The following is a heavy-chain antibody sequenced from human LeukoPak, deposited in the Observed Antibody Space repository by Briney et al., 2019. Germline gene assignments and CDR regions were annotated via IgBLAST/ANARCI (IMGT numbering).Heavy chain of an antibody. CDR3: ARDVKGNLDY. J-gene: IGHJ4*02. Sequence: PGGSLRLSCVASGFTFSNTWMAWVRQAPGKGLEWVANINQDGRTRQYADSVRGRFTISRGNAKNSLYLEMNSLRAEDTGLYHCARDVKGNLDYWGQGTLVTVSS. CDR2: INQDGRTR. CDR1: GFTFSNTW. V-gene: IGHV3-7*01.